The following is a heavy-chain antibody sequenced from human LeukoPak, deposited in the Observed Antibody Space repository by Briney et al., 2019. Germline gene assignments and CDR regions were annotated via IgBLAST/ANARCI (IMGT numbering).Heavy chain of an antibody. CDR3: ARDPGQWHYAFDI. J-gene: IGHJ3*02. D-gene: IGHD6-19*01. Sequence: TSETLSLTCTVSGGSMNGYYWSWIRQPPGKELEWIGYIYYSGTTSYDPSLKSRVTISVDTSKNQFSLKLSSVTAADTAVYYCARDPGQWHYAFDIWGQGTMVTVSS. V-gene: IGHV4-59*01. CDR1: GGSMNGYY. CDR2: IYYSGTT.